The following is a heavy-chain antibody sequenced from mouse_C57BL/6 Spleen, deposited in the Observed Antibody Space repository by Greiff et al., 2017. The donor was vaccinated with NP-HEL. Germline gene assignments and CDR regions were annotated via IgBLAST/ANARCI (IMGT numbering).Heavy chain of an antibody. CDR2: IRNKANGYTT. V-gene: IGHV7-3*01. D-gene: IGHD2-12*01. CDR1: GFTFTDYY. J-gene: IGHJ4*01. Sequence: EVKVVESGGGLVQPGGSLSLSCAASGFTFTDYYMSWVRQPPGKALEWLGFIRNKANGYTTVYSASVKGRFTISRDNSQSILYLQMNALRAEDSATYYCARSSYSSYAMDYWGQGTSVTVSS. CDR3: ARSSYSSYAMDY.